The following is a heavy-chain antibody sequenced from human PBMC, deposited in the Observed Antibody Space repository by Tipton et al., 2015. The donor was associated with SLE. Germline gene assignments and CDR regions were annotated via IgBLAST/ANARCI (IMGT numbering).Heavy chain of an antibody. CDR3: VRDWYCTSPDCFYVDY. V-gene: IGHV3-7*01. CDR1: GFTFNNYW. CDR2: IKFDGSDE. J-gene: IGHJ4*02. D-gene: IGHD2-8*01. Sequence: GSLRLSCAASGFTFNNYWMSWVRQAPAKGLERVANIKFDGSDEFYVDSVEGRFTISRDNSRNSLYLQMNSLRAEDTAIYFCVRDWYCTSPDCFYVDYWGQGTLVTVSS.